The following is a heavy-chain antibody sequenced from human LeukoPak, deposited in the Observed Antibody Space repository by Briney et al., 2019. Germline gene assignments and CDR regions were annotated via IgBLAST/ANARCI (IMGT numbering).Heavy chain of an antibody. J-gene: IGHJ4*02. Sequence: PGGSLRPSCAATGFTFSSYSMNWVRQAPGKGLEWVSYISPGNSTKYYADSVKGRFTISRDNAKNSLYLQMNSLRAEDTAVYYCARGDGYWGQGTLVTVSS. CDR3: ARGDGY. CDR2: ISPGNSTK. V-gene: IGHV3-48*01. CDR1: GFTFSSYS.